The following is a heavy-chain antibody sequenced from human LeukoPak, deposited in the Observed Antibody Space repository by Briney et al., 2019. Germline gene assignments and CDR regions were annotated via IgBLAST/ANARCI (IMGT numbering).Heavy chain of an antibody. V-gene: IGHV4-4*07. CDR1: GGSFSGYY. J-gene: IGHJ6*03. CDR3: AREAYYYGSGSYYALGGYYYYMDV. Sequence: SETLSLTCAVYGGSFSGYYWSWIRQPAGKGLEWIGRIYTSGSTNYNPSLKSRVTISVDTSKNQFSLKLSSVTAADTAVYYCAREAYYYGSGSYYALGGYYYYMDVWGKGTTVTISS. CDR2: IYTSGST. D-gene: IGHD3-10*01.